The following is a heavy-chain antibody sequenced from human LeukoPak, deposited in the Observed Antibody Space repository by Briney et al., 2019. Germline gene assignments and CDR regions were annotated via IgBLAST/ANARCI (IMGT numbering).Heavy chain of an antibody. CDR3: ARVGWVLRYAFDI. CDR2: ISSRGGTI. V-gene: IGHV3-48*04. CDR1: GFTFSSYS. J-gene: IGHJ3*02. D-gene: IGHD3-16*01. Sequence: GGSLRLSCAASGFTFSSYSMNWVRQAPGKGLEWVSHISSRGGTIYYADSVKGRFTISRDNAKNSLYLQMNSLRAEDTAVYYCARVGWVLRYAFDIWGQGTMVTVSS.